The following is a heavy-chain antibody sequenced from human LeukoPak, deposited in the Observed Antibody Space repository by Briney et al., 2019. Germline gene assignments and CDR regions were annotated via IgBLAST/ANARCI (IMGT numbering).Heavy chain of an antibody. J-gene: IGHJ4*02. CDR3: ARDSPLATVTSADGFDY. V-gene: IGHV1-18*01. D-gene: IGHD4-17*01. CDR2: ISAYNGNT. Sequence: ASVKVSCKASGYTFTSYGISWVRQAPGQGLEWMGCISAYNGNTNSAQKLQGRVTMTTDTSTSTAYMELRSLRSDDTAVYYCARDSPLATVTSADGFDYWGQGTLVTVSS. CDR1: GYTFTSYG.